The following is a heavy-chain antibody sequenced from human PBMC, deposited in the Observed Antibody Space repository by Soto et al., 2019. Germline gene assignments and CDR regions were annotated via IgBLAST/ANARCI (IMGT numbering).Heavy chain of an antibody. CDR1: GSTFRANW. Sequence: EVQLVESGGGLVQPGGSLRLSCPAPGSTFRANWKNWFRRPPGKGLEWVANINPDGTVKNYAESVKGRFTISRDNAKNSLYLQMNSLRAEDTSVYSCARGYDYLIDYWGQGTLVTVSS. CDR2: INPDGTVK. V-gene: IGHV3-7*01. J-gene: IGHJ4*02. D-gene: IGHD3-22*01. CDR3: ARGYDYLIDY.